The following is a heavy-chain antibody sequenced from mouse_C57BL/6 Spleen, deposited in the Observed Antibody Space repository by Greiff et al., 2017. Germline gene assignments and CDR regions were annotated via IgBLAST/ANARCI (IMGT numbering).Heavy chain of an antibody. Sequence: EVQLQQSGPELVKPGASVKIPCKASGYTFTDYNMDWVKQSHGKSLEWIGDINPNNGGTIYNQKFKGKATLTVDKSSSTAYMELRSLTSEDTAVYYCARESDGVYAMDYWGQGTSVTVSS. CDR2: INPNNGGT. J-gene: IGHJ4*01. CDR1: GYTFTDYN. CDR3: ARESDGVYAMDY. V-gene: IGHV1-18*01.